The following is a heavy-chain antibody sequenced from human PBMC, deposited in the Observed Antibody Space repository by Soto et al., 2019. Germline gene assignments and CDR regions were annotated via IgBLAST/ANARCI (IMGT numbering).Heavy chain of an antibody. CDR2: ISSSGTTI. D-gene: IGHD3-10*01. J-gene: IGHJ6*02. V-gene: IGHV3-48*03. CDR1: GFTFSSYE. CDR3: ARAPLGGWLIGSGTYGYGMDV. Sequence: GGSLRLSCAASGFTFSSYEMNWVRQAPGKGLEWVSYISSSGTTIYYADSVKGRFTISRDNAKNSLFLQMNSLRAEDTAVYYCARAPLGGWLIGSGTYGYGMDVWGHGTTVTVSS.